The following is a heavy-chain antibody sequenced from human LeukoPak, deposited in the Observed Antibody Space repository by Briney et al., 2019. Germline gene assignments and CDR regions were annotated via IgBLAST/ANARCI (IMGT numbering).Heavy chain of an antibody. D-gene: IGHD3-10*01. CDR3: ARDRAYYGSGSYPAFDP. Sequence: ASVKVSCKASGGTFSSYAISWVRQAPGQGLEWMGGIIPIFGTANYAQKFQGRVTITADESTSTAYMELSSLRSEDTAVYYCARDRAYYGSGSYPAFDPWGQGTLVTVSS. CDR1: GGTFSSYA. V-gene: IGHV1-69*13. CDR2: IIPIFGTA. J-gene: IGHJ5*02.